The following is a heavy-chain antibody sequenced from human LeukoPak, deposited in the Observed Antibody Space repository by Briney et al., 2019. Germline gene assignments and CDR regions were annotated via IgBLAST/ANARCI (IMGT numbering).Heavy chain of an antibody. D-gene: IGHD2-2*01. Sequence: PGGSLRLSCAASGFIFSDHYMTWIRQAPGKGLEWVSYTSGGSSDTNYADSVKGRFTISRDNAKNSLYLQMNNLRVEDTAVYYCARQCSIVKCSWGQGTLVTVSS. CDR1: GFIFSDHY. CDR2: TSGGSSDT. J-gene: IGHJ5*02. CDR3: ARQCSIVKCS. V-gene: IGHV3-11*03.